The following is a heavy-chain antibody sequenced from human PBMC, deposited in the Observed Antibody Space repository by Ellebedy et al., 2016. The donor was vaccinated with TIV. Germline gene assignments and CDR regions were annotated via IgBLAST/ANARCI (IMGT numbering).Heavy chain of an antibody. Sequence: AASVKVSCKASGYTFTSYGISWARQAPGQGLEWMGWNSAYNGNTNYAQKLQGRVTMNTDTSTSTAYMELRSLRSTDTAVYYCAREGGAYYFDYWGQGTLVTVSS. CDR1: GYTFTSYG. CDR3: AREGGAYYFDY. CDR2: NSAYNGNT. D-gene: IGHD1-26*01. V-gene: IGHV1-18*01. J-gene: IGHJ4*02.